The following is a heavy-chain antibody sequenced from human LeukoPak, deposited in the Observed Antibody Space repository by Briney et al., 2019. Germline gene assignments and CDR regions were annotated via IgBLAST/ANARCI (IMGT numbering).Heavy chain of an antibody. V-gene: IGHV3-74*01. CDR2: INSDGSST. J-gene: IGHJ4*02. D-gene: IGHD3-22*01. Sequence: GGSLRLSCAASGFNFSSYWMHWVRQAPGKGLVWVSRINSDGSSTSYADSVKGRFTISRDNAKNTLYLQMNSLRAEDTAVYYCARVGGGTHYYDSSGYKSWGQGTLVTVSS. CDR3: ARVGGGTHYYDSSGYKS. CDR1: GFNFSSYW.